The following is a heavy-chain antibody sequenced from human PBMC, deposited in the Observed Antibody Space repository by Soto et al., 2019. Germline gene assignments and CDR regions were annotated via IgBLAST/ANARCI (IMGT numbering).Heavy chain of an antibody. CDR1: GFTFSNFV. CDR3: TKASSDRHHMDV. J-gene: IGHJ6*02. V-gene: IGHV3-23*01. Sequence: EVQLLESGGGLVQPGGSLRLSCAASGFTFSNFVMRWVRQPPGKGLEWVSTITETGGDTYYTDSVKGRFTVSRDNSKNPLSLQMTSLRAEDTALYYCTKASSDRHHMDVWGQGTTVTVSS. CDR2: ITETGGDT.